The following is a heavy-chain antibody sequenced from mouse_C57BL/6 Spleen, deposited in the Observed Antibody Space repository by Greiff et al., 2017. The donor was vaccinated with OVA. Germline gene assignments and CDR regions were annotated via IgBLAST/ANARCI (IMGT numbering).Heavy chain of an antibody. D-gene: IGHD2-5*01. CDR1: GFSLTSYG. CDR3: ARKGDYSKSWFAY. J-gene: IGHJ3*01. CDR2: IWSGGST. V-gene: IGHV2-2*01. Sequence: VQGVESGPGLVQPSQSLSITCTVSGFSLTSYGVHWVRQSPGKGLEWLGVIWSGGSTDYNAAFISRLSISKDNSKSQVFFKMNSLQADDTAIYYCARKGDYSKSWFAYWGQGTLVTVSA.